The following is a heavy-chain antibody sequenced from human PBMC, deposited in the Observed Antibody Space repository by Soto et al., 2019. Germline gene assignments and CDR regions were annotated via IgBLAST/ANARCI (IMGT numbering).Heavy chain of an antibody. CDR3: ARGYGRGGAGMDV. Sequence: QVQLVQSGAEVKKPGASVKVSCKASGYTFTGYYMHWVRQAPGQGLEWMGWINPNSGGTNYAPKFQGRVTMTRDTSISTAYMELSRLRSDDTAVYYCARGYGRGGAGMDVWGPGTTVTVSS. J-gene: IGHJ6*02. V-gene: IGHV1-2*02. D-gene: IGHD1-26*01. CDR1: GYTFTGYY. CDR2: INPNSGGT.